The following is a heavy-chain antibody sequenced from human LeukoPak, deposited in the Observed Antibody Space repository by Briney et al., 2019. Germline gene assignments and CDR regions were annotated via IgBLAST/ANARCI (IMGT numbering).Heavy chain of an antibody. V-gene: IGHV1-2*02. CDR2: INPNSGGT. CDR1: GYTFTGYY. J-gene: IGHJ5*02. CDR3: ARDSVPWYCSGGSCCNWFDP. D-gene: IGHD2-15*01. Sequence: ASVKVSCKASGYTFTGYYMHWVRHATGQGLEWMGWINPNSGGTNYAQKFQGRVTMTRDTSISTAYMELSRLRSDDTAVYYCARDSVPWYCSGGSCCNWFDPWGQGTLVTVSS.